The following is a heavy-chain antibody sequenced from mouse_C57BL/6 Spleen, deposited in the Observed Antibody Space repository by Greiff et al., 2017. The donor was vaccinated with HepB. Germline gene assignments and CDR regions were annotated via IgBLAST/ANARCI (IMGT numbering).Heavy chain of an antibody. CDR2: IRNKANGYTT. J-gene: IGHJ2*01. D-gene: IGHD2-4*01. Sequence: EVKLVESGGGLVQPGGSLSLSCAASGFTFTDYYMSWVRQPPGKALEWLGFIRNKANGYTTEYSATVKGRFTISRDNSQSILYLQMNALRAEDSATYYCAMRDYDYFDYWGQGTTLTVSS. CDR3: AMRDYDYFDY. V-gene: IGHV7-3*01. CDR1: GFTFTDYY.